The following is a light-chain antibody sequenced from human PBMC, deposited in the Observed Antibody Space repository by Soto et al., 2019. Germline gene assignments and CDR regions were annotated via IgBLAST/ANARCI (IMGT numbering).Light chain of an antibody. J-gene: IGKJ4*01. CDR1: QSVSNN. CDR3: QQFNVWPLT. Sequence: EMVLTQSPATLSASPGERATLSCRVSQSVSNNLAWYQQKSGQAPRLLIYGASTRATGIPATFSGSGSGTEFTLTISSLQPEDSEDYYCQQFNVWPLTFGGGTKVEIK. V-gene: IGKV3-15*01. CDR2: GAS.